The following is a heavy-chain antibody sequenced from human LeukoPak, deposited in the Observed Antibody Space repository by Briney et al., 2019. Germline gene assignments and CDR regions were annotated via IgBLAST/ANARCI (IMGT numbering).Heavy chain of an antibody. J-gene: IGHJ4*02. CDR2: IYDSGAT. Sequence: SETLSLTCTVSGVSIGSAAYYWTWIRRHPGKGLEWIGYIYDSGATYYNPSLQSRLTISVDTPRNQFSLRLNSVTAADTAVYYCARAGNSGYWFDYWGQGTVVTVSS. D-gene: IGHD3-22*01. CDR3: ARAGNSGYWFDY. V-gene: IGHV4-31*03. CDR1: GVSIGSAAYY.